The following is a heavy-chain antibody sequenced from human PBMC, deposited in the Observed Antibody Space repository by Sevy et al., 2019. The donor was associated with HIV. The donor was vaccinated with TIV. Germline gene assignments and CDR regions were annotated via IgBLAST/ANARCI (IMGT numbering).Heavy chain of an antibody. V-gene: IGHV1-2*06. Sequence: ASVKVSCKASGYTFTNYYMHWVRQAPGQELEWMGRINPNSGGTNYARKYQGRVTMTRDTSISTDYMELSRLRSDDTAMYYCSTSRDLVSSTIFSHTFDYWGQGTLVTVSS. CDR2: INPNSGGT. CDR3: STSRDLVSSTIFSHTFDY. J-gene: IGHJ4*02. CDR1: GYTFTNYY. D-gene: IGHD2-2*01.